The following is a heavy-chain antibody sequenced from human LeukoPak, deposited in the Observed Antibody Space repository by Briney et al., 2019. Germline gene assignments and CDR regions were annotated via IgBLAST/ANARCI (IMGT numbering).Heavy chain of an antibody. CDR1: GFTFSSYS. D-gene: IGHD4-17*01. CDR2: ITSSSSYI. CDR3: ARNQDYGPMDY. J-gene: IGHJ4*02. Sequence: PGGSLRLSCAASGFTFSSYSMNWVRPAPEKGLEWVSSITSSSSYIYYADSVKGRLTISRDNAKTSVDLQMYCRGGEDTAVFYGARNQDYGPMDYWGQGTLVTVSS. V-gene: IGHV3-21*01.